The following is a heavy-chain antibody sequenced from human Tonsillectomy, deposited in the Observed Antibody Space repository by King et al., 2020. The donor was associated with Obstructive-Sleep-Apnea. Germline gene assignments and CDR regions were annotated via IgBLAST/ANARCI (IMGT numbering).Heavy chain of an antibody. CDR1: GFTFSNAW. Sequence: VQLVESGGGLVKPGGSLRLSCAASGFTFSNAWMSWVRQAPGKGLEWVGRIKSKTDGGTTDYAAPVKGRFTISRDDSKNTLYRQMNSLKTEDTAVYYCTTGPYSGSYHIDYWGQGTLVTVSS. V-gene: IGHV3-15*01. J-gene: IGHJ4*02. CDR2: IKSKTDGGTT. CDR3: TTGPYSGSYHIDY. D-gene: IGHD1-26*01.